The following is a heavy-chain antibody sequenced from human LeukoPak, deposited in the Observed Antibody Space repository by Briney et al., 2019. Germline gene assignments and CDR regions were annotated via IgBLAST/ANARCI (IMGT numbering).Heavy chain of an antibody. CDR3: ARAAKYGSGGYWGQGSDYYYMDV. D-gene: IGHD3-10*01. CDR1: GYTVSSNY. Sequence: GGSLRLSCAASGYTVSSNYMSWVRQAPGKGLEWVSVIHSGGSTYYAASVKGRFTISRDNSKNTLSLKTNSLRAEDTAVYYCARAAKYGSGGYWGQGSDYYYMDVWGKGTTVTISS. V-gene: IGHV3-53*01. CDR2: IHSGGST. J-gene: IGHJ6*03.